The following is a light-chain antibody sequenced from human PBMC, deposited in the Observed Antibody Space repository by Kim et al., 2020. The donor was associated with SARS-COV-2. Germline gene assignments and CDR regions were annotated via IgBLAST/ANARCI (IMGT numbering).Light chain of an antibody. CDR2: YDS. V-gene: IGLV3-21*04. CDR3: QVWDSSSDHWV. CDR1: NIGSKS. J-gene: IGLJ3*02. Sequence: PGKTARITCGGNNIGSKSVHWYQQKPGQAHVLVIYYDSDRPSGIPERFSGSNSGNTATLTISRVEAGDEADYYCQVWDSSSDHWVFGGGTQLTVL.